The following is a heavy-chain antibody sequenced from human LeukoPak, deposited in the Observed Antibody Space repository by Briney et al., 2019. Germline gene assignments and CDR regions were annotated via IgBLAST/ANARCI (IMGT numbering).Heavy chain of an antibody. Sequence: SETLSLTCAVYGGSFSGYYWSWIRQPPGKGLEWIGEINHSGSTNYNPSLKSRVTISVDTSKNQFSLKLSSVTAADTAVYYCARGVPANDYGDPIASYYFDYWGQGTLVTVSS. CDR2: INHSGST. CDR1: GGSFSGYY. CDR3: ARGVPANDYGDPIASYYFDY. D-gene: IGHD4-17*01. J-gene: IGHJ4*02. V-gene: IGHV4-34*01.